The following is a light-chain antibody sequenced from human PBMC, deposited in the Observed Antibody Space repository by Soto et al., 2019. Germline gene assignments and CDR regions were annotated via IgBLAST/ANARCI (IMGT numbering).Light chain of an antibody. J-gene: IGLJ2*01. CDR3: SSYGGSNNLI. CDR1: STDVGGYNS. Sequence: QSVLTQPPSVSGSPGQSVTISCTGTSTDVGGYNSVSWFQHHPGKAPKLMIYEVSKRPSGVPDRFSGSKSGNTASLTVSGLQAEDEADYYCSSYGGSNNLIFGGGTKLTVL. V-gene: IGLV2-8*01. CDR2: EVS.